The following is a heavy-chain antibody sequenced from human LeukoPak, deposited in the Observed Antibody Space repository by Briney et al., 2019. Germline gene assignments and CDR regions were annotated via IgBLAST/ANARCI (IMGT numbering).Heavy chain of an antibody. D-gene: IGHD5-24*01. CDR3: ARNPRDGYIRE. Sequence: SQTLSLTCSVSGDSISSGSYYWNWIRQPAEKGLEWIGRIYTSGSTNYNPSLKSRVTISVDTSKNQLSLKLSSVTAADTAVYYCARNPRDGYIREWGQGTLVTVSS. CDR1: GDSISSGSYY. CDR2: IYTSGST. J-gene: IGHJ4*02. V-gene: IGHV4-61*02.